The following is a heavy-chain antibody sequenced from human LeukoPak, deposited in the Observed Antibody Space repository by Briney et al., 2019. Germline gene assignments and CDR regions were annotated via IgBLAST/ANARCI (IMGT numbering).Heavy chain of an antibody. CDR2: IYYSGST. Sequence: SETLSPTCTVSGGSISSYYWSWIRQPPGKGLEWIGYIYYSGSTNYNPSLTSRVTISVDTSKNQFSLKLSSVTAADTAVYYCARQGYGDYFDYWGQGTLVTVSS. V-gene: IGHV4-59*08. CDR1: GGSISSYY. D-gene: IGHD4-17*01. J-gene: IGHJ4*02. CDR3: ARQGYGDYFDY.